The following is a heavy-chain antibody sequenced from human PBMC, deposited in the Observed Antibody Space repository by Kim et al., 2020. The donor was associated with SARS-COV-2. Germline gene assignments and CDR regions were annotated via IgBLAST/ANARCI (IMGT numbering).Heavy chain of an antibody. CDR2: IIPIFGTA. Sequence: SVKVSCKASGGTFSSYAISWVRQAPGQGLEWMGGIIPIFGTANYAQKFQGRVTITADESTSTAYMELSSLRSEDTAVYYCARAGASVYYYDSSGYLPWYFDLWGRGTLVTVSS. CDR1: GGTFSSYA. V-gene: IGHV1-69*13. J-gene: IGHJ2*01. CDR3: ARAGASVYYYDSSGYLPWYFDL. D-gene: IGHD3-22*01.